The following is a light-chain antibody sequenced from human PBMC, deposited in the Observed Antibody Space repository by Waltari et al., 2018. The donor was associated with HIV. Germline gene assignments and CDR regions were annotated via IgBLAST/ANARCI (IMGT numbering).Light chain of an antibody. CDR2: SNN. J-gene: IGLJ2*01. V-gene: IGLV1-44*01. Sequence: QSVLTQPPSASGTPGQRVTISCSGSSSNIGSNTVNWYQPRPGTAPKLLIYSNNQRPSGAPDRYSGSKSGTSASLAISGLQSEYEADYYCAAWDDSLNGVVFGGGTKLTVL. CDR3: AAWDDSLNGVV. CDR1: SSNIGSNT.